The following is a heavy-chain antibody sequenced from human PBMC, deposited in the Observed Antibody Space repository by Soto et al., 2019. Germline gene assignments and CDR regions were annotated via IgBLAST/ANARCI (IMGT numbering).Heavy chain of an antibody. CDR3: ARDDYYDSSGPFDY. CDR2: IDPSDTYT. CDR1: GYSFTSYW. Sequence: GESLKISCKGSGYSFTSYWISWVRQMPEKGLEWMGRIDPSDTYTNYSPSFQGHVTISADKSISTAYLQWSSLKASDTAMYYCARDDYYDSSGPFDYWGQGTLVTVSS. J-gene: IGHJ4*02. V-gene: IGHV5-10-1*01. D-gene: IGHD3-22*01.